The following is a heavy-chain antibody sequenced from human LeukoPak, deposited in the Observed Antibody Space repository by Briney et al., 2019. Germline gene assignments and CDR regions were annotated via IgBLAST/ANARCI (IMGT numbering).Heavy chain of an antibody. D-gene: IGHD5-12*01. CDR3: AKDYVDIVAPGFDY. Sequence: GGSLRLSCAASGFTFSSYGMHWVRQAPGKGLEWVAFIRYDGCNKYYADSVKGRFTISRDNSKNTLYLQMNSLRAEDTAVYYCAKDYVDIVAPGFDYWGQGTPVTVSS. CDR2: IRYDGCNK. CDR1: GFTFSSYG. V-gene: IGHV3-30*02. J-gene: IGHJ4*02.